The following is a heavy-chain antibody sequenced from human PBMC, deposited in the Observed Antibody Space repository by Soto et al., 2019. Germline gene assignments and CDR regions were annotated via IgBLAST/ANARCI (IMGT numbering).Heavy chain of an antibody. CDR1: GLAFGNYA. Sequence: GGALRLCCRASGLAFGNYAMNWVRQVPGRGLEWVAGVNTNGRSTYYADSVRGRFTISRDNSKITVYLQMNSLRAEDTAVYYCAKDRAFNYFYGMDVWGQGTTVTVSS. D-gene: IGHD3-10*01. CDR3: AKDRAFNYFYGMDV. J-gene: IGHJ6*02. V-gene: IGHV3-23*01. CDR2: VNTNGRST.